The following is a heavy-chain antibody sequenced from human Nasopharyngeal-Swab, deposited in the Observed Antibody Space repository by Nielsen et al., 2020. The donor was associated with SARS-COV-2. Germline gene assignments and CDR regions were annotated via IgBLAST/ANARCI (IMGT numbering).Heavy chain of an antibody. CDR2: INHSGST. CDR3: ARGRGYSYGYGAVPLYYYGMDV. CDR1: GGSFSGYY. D-gene: IGHD5-18*01. J-gene: IGHJ6*02. V-gene: IGHV4-34*01. Sequence: SETLPLTCAVYGGSFSGYYWSWIRQPPGKGLEWIGEINHSGSTNYNPSLKSRVTISVDTSKNQFSLKLSSVTAADTAVYYCARGRGYSYGYGAVPLYYYGMDVWGQGTTVTVSS.